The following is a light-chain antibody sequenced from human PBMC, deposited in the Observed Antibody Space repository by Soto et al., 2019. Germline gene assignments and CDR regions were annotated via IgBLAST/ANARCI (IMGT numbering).Light chain of an antibody. CDR3: HQYGTFPIT. Sequence: EIVLTQSPGTLSLSPGERATLSCRASQSVSSSYLAWYQQKPGQAPRLLIYGASSRATGIPARFSGSGSGTDFTLTISRLEPEDFAVYFCHQYGTFPITFGQGTKVDIK. J-gene: IGKJ1*01. CDR1: QSVSSSY. V-gene: IGKV3-20*01. CDR2: GAS.